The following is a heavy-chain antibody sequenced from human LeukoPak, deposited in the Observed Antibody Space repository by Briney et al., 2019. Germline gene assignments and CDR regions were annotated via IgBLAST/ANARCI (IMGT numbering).Heavy chain of an antibody. J-gene: IGHJ3*02. V-gene: IGHV4-59*08. CDR3: ASSYYDSREAFDI. D-gene: IGHD3-22*01. Sequence: SETLSLTCTVSGGSIRSYYWSWIRQPPGKGLEWIGYIYYSGSTNYNPSLKSRVTISVDTSKNQFSLKLSSVTAADTAVYYCASSYYDSREAFDIWGQGTMVTVSS. CDR2: IYYSGST. CDR1: GGSIRSYY.